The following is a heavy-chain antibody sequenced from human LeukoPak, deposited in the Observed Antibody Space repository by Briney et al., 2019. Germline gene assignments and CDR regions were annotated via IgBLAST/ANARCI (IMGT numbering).Heavy chain of an antibody. CDR2: ISYDGSNK. Sequence: GGSLRLSCAASGFAFRSYDMHWVRQAPGKGLEWVAVISYDGSNKYYADSVKGRFTISRDNSKNTLYLQMNSLRAEDTAVYYCASPILDTAMVIDYWGQGTLVTVSS. V-gene: IGHV3-30*03. CDR1: GFAFRSYD. D-gene: IGHD5-18*01. CDR3: ASPILDTAMVIDY. J-gene: IGHJ4*02.